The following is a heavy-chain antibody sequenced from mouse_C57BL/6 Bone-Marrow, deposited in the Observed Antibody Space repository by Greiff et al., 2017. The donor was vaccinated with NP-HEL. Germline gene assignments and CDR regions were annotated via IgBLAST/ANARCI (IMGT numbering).Heavy chain of an antibody. V-gene: IGHV1-50*01. D-gene: IGHD2-4*01. CDR1: GYTFTSYW. CDR3: ARRDYDSWFAY. J-gene: IGHJ3*01. Sequence: QVQLQQPGAELVKPGASVKLSCKASGYTFTSYWMQWVKQRPGQGLEWIGEIDPSDSYTNYNQKFKGKATLTVDTSSSTAYMQLSSLTSEDSAVDDCARRDYDSWFAYWGQGTLVTVSA. CDR2: IDPSDSYT.